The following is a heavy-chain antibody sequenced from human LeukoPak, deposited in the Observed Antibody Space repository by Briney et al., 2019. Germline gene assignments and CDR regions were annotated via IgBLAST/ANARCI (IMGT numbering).Heavy chain of an antibody. J-gene: IGHJ4*02. Sequence: PSETLSLTCAVYGGSFSGYYGSWIRQSPGKGLEWIGEINHSGSTNYNPSLKSRVTILVDTSKNQFSLKLNSVTAADTAVYYCARGEFGVVTKYYFDYWGQGTLVTVSS. CDR3: ARGEFGVVTKYYFDY. V-gene: IGHV4-34*01. CDR2: INHSGST. D-gene: IGHD3-3*01. CDR1: GGSFSGYY.